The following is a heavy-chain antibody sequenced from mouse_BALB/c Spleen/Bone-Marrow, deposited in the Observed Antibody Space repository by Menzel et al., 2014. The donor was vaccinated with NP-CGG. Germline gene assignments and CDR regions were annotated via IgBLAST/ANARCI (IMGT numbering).Heavy chain of an antibody. Sequence: VQPKESGAELVRPGALVKLSCKASGFNIKDYYMHWVKQRSEQGLEWIGWIDPENGNTIYDPKFQGKASITPDTSSNTAYLQLSSLTSEDTAVYYCARWDSSGYVGFAYWGQGTLVTVSA. V-gene: IGHV14-1*02. CDR1: GFNIKDYY. CDR2: IDPENGNT. D-gene: IGHD3-2*01. CDR3: ARWDSSGYVGFAY. J-gene: IGHJ3*01.